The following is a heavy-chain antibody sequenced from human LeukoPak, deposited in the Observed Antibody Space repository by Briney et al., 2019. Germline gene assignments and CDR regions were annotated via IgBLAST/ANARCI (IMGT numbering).Heavy chain of an antibody. CDR3: ARGLRDSSGWRPLRGGYYYYMDV. V-gene: IGHV1-8*02. J-gene: IGHJ6*03. CDR1: GYTFTGYY. Sequence: GASVKVSCKASGYTFTGYYIHWVRQAPGQGLEWVGWINPNSGNTGYAQKFQGRVTMTRNTSISTAYMELSSLRSEDTAVYYCARGLRDSSGWRPLRGGYYYYMDVWGKGTTVTISS. CDR2: INPNSGNT. D-gene: IGHD6-19*01.